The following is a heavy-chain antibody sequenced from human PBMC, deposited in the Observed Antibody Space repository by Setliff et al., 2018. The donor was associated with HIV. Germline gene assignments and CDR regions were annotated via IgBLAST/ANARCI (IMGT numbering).Heavy chain of an antibody. V-gene: IGHV1-18*01. D-gene: IGHD2-2*01. CDR1: GYTFTSYG. Sequence: ASVKVSCKASGYTFTSYGISWVRQAPGQGLEWMGWISAYNGNTNYAQKLQGRVTMTTDTSTSTAYMELRSLRSDDTAVYYCARDPSCSSTSCYAGWFDPWGQGTLVTVPQ. CDR2: ISAYNGNT. CDR3: ARDPSCSSTSCYAGWFDP. J-gene: IGHJ5*02.